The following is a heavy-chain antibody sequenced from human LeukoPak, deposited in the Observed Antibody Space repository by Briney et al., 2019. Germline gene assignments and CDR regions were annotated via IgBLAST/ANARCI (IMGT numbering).Heavy chain of an antibody. CDR2: ISGSGVST. D-gene: IGHD3-22*01. J-gene: IGHJ5*02. CDR3: AKDSSYYYDSSGYYPRLDP. Sequence: GGSLRLSCAASGFRFSSYAMSWVRQAPGKGLEWVSAISGSGVSTYYADSVKGRFTVSRDNSKNTLYLQMNSLRAEDTAVCYCAKDSSYYYDSSGYYPRLDPWGQGTLITVSS. V-gene: IGHV3-23*01. CDR1: GFRFSSYA.